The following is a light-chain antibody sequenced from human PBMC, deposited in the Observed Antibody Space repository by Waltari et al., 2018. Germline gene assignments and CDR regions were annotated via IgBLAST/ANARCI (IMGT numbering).Light chain of an antibody. J-gene: IGLJ2*01. Sequence: QSVLTQSPSASGAPGQRITISCSGSNSNIGSRTVNWYQQVPGTAPRLLIYSNDQRPSGVPDRFSGSKSGTSASLAISGLQSEDEADYYCATWDARLTGMLFGGGTKVTVL. CDR3: ATWDARLTGML. CDR1: NSNIGSRT. CDR2: SND. V-gene: IGLV1-44*01.